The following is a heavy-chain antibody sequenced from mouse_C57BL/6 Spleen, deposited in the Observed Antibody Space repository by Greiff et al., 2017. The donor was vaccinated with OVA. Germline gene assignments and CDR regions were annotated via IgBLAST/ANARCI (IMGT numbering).Heavy chain of an antibody. D-gene: IGHD1-1*01. CDR3: ARRKITTVVATDYFDY. CDR2: IYPGDGDT. J-gene: IGHJ2*01. Sequence: QVQRVESGAELVKPGASVKISCKASGYAFSSYWMNWVKQRPGKGLEWIGQIYPGDGDTNYNGKFKGKATLTADKSSSTAYMQLSSLTSEDSAVYFCARRKITTVVATDYFDYWGQGTTLTVSS. CDR1: GYAFSSYW. V-gene: IGHV1-80*01.